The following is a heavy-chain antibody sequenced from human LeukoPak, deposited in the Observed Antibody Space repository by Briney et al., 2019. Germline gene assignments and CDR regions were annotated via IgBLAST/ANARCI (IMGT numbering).Heavy chain of an antibody. Sequence: GGSLRLSCAASGFTFDDYAMHWVRQAPGKGLEWVSGISWNSGSIGYADSVKGRFTISRDNAKNSLYLQMDSLRAEDTALYYCAKDMLIGRGEQWLATDAFDIWGQGTMVTVSS. D-gene: IGHD6-19*01. CDR1: GFTFDDYA. J-gene: IGHJ3*02. CDR2: ISWNSGSI. V-gene: IGHV3-9*01. CDR3: AKDMLIGRGEQWLATDAFDI.